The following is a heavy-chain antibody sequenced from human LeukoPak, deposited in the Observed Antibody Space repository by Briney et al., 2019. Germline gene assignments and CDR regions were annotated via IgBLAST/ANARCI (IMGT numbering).Heavy chain of an antibody. CDR2: IIPIFGTA. D-gene: IGHD3-3*01. CDR3: ARDKTYYDFWSGYYLEGDAFDI. Sequence: AASVKVSCKASGGTFSNYAISWVRQAPGQGLEWMGGIIPIFGTAIYAQNFQDRVTITADESPSTAYMELSGLRSEDTAVYYCARDKTYYDFWSGYYLEGDAFDIWGQGTMVTVSS. CDR1: GGTFSNYA. V-gene: IGHV1-69*13. J-gene: IGHJ3*02.